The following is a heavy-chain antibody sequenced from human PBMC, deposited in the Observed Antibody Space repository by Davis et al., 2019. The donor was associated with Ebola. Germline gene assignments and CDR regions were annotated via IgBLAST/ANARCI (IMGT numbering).Heavy chain of an antibody. CDR1: GFTFSSYA. V-gene: IGHV3-23*01. CDR2: ISGSGGST. J-gene: IGHJ4*02. D-gene: IGHD3-10*01. Sequence: GESLKISCAASGFTFSSYAMSWVRQAPGKGLEWVSAISGSGGSTYYADSVKGRFTISRDNSKNTLYLQMNSLRAEDTAVYYCARDYYGSGSYSNIDYWGQGTLVTVSS. CDR3: ARDYYGSGSYSNIDY.